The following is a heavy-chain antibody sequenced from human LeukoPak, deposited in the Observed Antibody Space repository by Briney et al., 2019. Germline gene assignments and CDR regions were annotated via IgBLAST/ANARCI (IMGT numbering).Heavy chain of an antibody. V-gene: IGHV1-69*05. CDR2: IIPIFGTA. Sequence: SAKVSCKASGGTFSSYAISWVRQAPGQGLEWMGGIIPIFGTANYAQKFQGRVTITTDESTSTAYMELSSLRSEDTAVSYCASANYDSSGYYLYYFDYWGQGTLVTVSS. D-gene: IGHD3-22*01. J-gene: IGHJ4*02. CDR3: ASANYDSSGYYLYYFDY. CDR1: GGTFSSYA.